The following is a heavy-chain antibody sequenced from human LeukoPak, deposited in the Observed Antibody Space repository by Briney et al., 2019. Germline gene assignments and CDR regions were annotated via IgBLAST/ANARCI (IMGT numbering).Heavy chain of an antibody. Sequence: SVKVSCKASGGTFSSYAISWVRQAPGQGLEWMGRIIPILGIANYAQKFQGRVTITADKSTSTAYMGLSSLRSEDTAVYYCARSHIVVVTAIPAYFDYWGQGTLVTVSS. D-gene: IGHD2-21*02. CDR1: GGTFSSYA. CDR3: ARSHIVVVTAIPAYFDY. V-gene: IGHV1-69*04. CDR2: IIPILGIA. J-gene: IGHJ4*02.